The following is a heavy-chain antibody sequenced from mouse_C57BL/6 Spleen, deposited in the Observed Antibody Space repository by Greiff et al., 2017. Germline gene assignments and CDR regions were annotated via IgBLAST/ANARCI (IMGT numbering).Heavy chain of an antibody. V-gene: IGHV1-15*01. J-gene: IGHJ2*01. Sequence: QVQLKQSGAELVRPGASVTLSCKASGYTFTDYEMHWVKQTPVHGLEWIGAIDPETGGTAYNQKFKGKAILTADKSSSTAYMELRSLTSGDSAVYYCTRGDYWGQGTTLTVSS. CDR1: GYTFTDYE. CDR2: IDPETGGT. CDR3: TRGDY.